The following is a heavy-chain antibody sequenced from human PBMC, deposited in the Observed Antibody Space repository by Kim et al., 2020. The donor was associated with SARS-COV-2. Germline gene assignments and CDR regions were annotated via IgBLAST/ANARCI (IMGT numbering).Heavy chain of an antibody. CDR2: INHSGST. J-gene: IGHJ4*02. V-gene: IGHV4-34*01. Sequence: SETLSLTCVVYSGSFSGYYWNWIRQPPGKGLEWIGEINHSGSTNYNPSLKSRVTISVDTSKNQFSLKLSSVTAADTAVYYCARGWRGRGITPFDYWGQGTLVTVSS. CDR3: ARGWRGRGITPFDY. CDR1: SGSFSGYY. D-gene: IGHD3-10*01.